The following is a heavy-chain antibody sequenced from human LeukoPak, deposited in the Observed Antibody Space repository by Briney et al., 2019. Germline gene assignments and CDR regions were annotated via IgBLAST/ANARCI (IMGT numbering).Heavy chain of an antibody. CDR3: ARAGSYGSGDY. J-gene: IGHJ4*02. V-gene: IGHV3-48*01. D-gene: IGHD3-10*01. CDR2: ISSSSSTI. Sequence: GGSLRLSCAASGFTFRTYSINWVRQAPGKGLEWISYISSSSSTIYYADFVKGRFTISRDNAKNSLYLQMNSLRAEDTAVYYCARAGSYGSGDYWGQGTLVTVSS. CDR1: GFTFRTYS.